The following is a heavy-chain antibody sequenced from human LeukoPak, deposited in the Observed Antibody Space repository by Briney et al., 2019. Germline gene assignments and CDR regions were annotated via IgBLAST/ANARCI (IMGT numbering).Heavy chain of an antibody. CDR1: GYTFTSFY. Sequence: ASVKVSCKASGYTFTSFYMHWVRQAPGQGLEWMGIFNPSGSSTTYAQKFQGRVTMTRDTSTSIVYMELSSLGSEDTAVYYCARAGENYYDFYYWGQGTLVTVSS. V-gene: IGHV1-46*01. D-gene: IGHD1-26*01. CDR3: ARAGENYYDFYY. J-gene: IGHJ4*02. CDR2: FNPSGSST.